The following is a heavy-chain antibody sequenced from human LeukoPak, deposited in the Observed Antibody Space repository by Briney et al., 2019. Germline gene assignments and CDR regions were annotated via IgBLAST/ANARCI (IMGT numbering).Heavy chain of an antibody. J-gene: IGHJ4*02. CDR2: INNDGSST. CDR1: GINLSSYW. Sequence: GGFPRPSCSAPGINLSSYWPQRVPPAPGEGRVWVSCINNDGSSTNYADSVKGRFTISRDNSKNTVYLQMDSLRTEDTAVYYCVRGEAHDSWGQGTLITVSS. D-gene: IGHD1-26*01. CDR3: VRGEAHDS. V-gene: IGHV3-74*01.